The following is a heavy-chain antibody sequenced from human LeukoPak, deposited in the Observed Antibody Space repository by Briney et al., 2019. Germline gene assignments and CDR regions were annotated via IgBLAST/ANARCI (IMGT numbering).Heavy chain of an antibody. CDR1: GGSISSYY. CDR2: IYTSGST. Sequence: SETLSLTCTVSGGSISSYYWSWLRQPAGKGLEWIGRIYTSGSTNYNPSLKSRVTMSVDTSKNQFSLKLSSVTAADTAVYYCARDRGRITIFGVVNPSGAFDIWGQGTMVTVSS. D-gene: IGHD3-3*01. V-gene: IGHV4-4*07. J-gene: IGHJ3*02. CDR3: ARDRGRITIFGVVNPSGAFDI.